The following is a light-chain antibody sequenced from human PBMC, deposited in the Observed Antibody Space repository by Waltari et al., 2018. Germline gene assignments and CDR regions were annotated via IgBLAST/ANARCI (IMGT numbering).Light chain of an antibody. CDR3: CSYAGGNSLWV. CDR1: SRDVGTYNL. CDR2: EVN. J-gene: IGLJ3*02. V-gene: IGLV2-23*02. Sequence: QSALTQPASVSGSPGQSITFSCTATSRDVGTYNLVSWYQQHPGKAPKLMIYEVNKRPSGVSNRFSGSKSGNTASLTISGLQAEDEAYYYCCSYAGGNSLWVFGGGTKVTVL.